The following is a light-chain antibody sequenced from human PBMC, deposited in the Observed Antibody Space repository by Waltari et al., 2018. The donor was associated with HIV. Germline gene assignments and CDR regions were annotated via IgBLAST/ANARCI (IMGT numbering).Light chain of an antibody. CDR3: SSYGDSLKVL. CDR2: EVT. V-gene: IGLV2-8*01. CDR1: SSDIGAHDF. Sequence: QPALPPPPSAPGSLGQSVTLSCTASSSDIGAHDFVSWFQQHPHSAPKLLLYEVTRRPSTVSDRFSGSRSGNTAFLTVAGLQPDDEATYFCSSYGDSLKVLFGGGTNVTVL. J-gene: IGLJ2*01.